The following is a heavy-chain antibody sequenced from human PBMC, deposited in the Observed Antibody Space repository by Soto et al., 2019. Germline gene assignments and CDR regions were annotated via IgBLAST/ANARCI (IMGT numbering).Heavy chain of an antibody. Sequence: KPSETLSLTCTVSGGSISSGGYYWSWIRQHPGKGLEWIGYIYYSGSTYYNPSLKSRVTISVDTSKNQFSLKLSSVTAADTAVYYCARSRRPLLDVWGQGTTVTVSS. CDR3: ARSRRPLLDV. V-gene: IGHV4-31*02. J-gene: IGHJ6*02. CDR2: IYYSGST. CDR1: GGSISSGGYY.